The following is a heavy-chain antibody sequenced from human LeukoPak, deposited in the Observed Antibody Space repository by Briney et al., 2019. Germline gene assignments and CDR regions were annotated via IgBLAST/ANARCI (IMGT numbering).Heavy chain of an antibody. D-gene: IGHD1-26*01. CDR1: GFTVSSNY. CDR3: ARDSSTGIVGVFDAFDI. Sequence: SGGSLRLSCAASGFTVSSNYMSWVRQAPGEGLEWVSVIYSGGSTYYADSVKGRFTISRDNSKNTLYLQMNSLRAEDTAVYYCARDSSTGIVGVFDAFDIWGQGTMVTVSS. V-gene: IGHV3-53*01. J-gene: IGHJ3*02. CDR2: IYSGGST.